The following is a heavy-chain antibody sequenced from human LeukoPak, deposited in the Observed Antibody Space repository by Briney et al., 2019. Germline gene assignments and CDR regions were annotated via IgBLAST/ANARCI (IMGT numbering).Heavy chain of an antibody. D-gene: IGHD2-2*02. V-gene: IGHV1-3*03. CDR3: TLYNY. Sequence: AAVKVSCKTSGYSFTSQDMHWVRQAPGQSLEWMGCINPGNGDTKYSQEFQGRVTITRDTSATTAYMELSSLRSDDMAVYYCTLYNYWGQGTLVTVSS. CDR2: INPGNGDT. CDR1: GYSFTSQD. J-gene: IGHJ4*02.